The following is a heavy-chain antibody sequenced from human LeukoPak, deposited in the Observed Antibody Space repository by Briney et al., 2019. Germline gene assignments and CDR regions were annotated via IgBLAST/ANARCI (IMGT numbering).Heavy chain of an antibody. J-gene: IGHJ4*02. CDR1: GFTFSDYY. CDR2: ISSSGSSI. Sequence: PGGSLRLSCAASGFTFSDYYMNWIRQAPGKGLEWVSYISSSGSSIYYADSVKGRFSISRDNAKNSLYLQMNSLRAEDTAVYYCARGGNWNSRYFFDYWGQGTLVTVSS. CDR3: ARGGNWNSRYFFDY. V-gene: IGHV3-11*01. D-gene: IGHD1-7*01.